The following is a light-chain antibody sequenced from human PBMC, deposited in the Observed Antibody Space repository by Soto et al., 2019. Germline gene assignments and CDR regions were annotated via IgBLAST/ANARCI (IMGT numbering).Light chain of an antibody. CDR3: QQASSFPRT. J-gene: IGKJ3*01. CDR2: AAS. V-gene: IGKV1-12*01. CDR1: QDIKTW. Sequence: DIPMTPSPSSVSASVGDRVTITCRASQDIKTWLAWYQQKPGTAPQLLIYAASSLQSGVPSRFSGRGSGTDFTLTISSLQPEDFATYFCQQASSFPRTFGPGPNVNIK.